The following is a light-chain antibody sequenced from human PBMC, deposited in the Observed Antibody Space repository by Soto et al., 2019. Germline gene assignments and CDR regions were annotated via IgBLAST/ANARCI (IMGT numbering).Light chain of an antibody. V-gene: IGKV3D-15*01. CDR2: GAS. CDR1: QSVSSN. CDR3: QQYNNWPKT. Sequence: EIVMTQSPATLSVSPGERATLSCRASQSVSSNLAWYQQKPGQAPRLLIYGASIRATGIPARFSGSGSGTEFTLTISSLQSEDFAVYSCQQYNNWPKTFGQGTKVEIK. J-gene: IGKJ1*01.